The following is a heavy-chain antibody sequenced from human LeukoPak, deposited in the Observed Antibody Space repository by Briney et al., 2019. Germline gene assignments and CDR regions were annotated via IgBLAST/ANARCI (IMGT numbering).Heavy chain of an antibody. Sequence: SETLSLTCTVSGGSISSSNYYWGWIRQPPGKGLEWIGSIYYSGSTFYNPSLKSRVTISVDTSKNQFSLKLSSVTAADTAVYYCASPDMTTGDVSGFDIWGQGTMVTVSS. CDR1: GGSISSSNYY. D-gene: IGHD4-17*01. CDR3: ASPDMTTGDVSGFDI. V-gene: IGHV4-39*07. J-gene: IGHJ3*02. CDR2: IYYSGST.